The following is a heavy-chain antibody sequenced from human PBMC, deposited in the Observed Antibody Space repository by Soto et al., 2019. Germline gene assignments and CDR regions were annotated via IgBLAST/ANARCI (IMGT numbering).Heavy chain of an antibody. J-gene: IGHJ5*02. Sequence: GGSLRLSCAAPGFNFSNHWMHWVRQRPAEGLVWVSRITSDGKSKAYAESVKGRFAISRDNAKNTLYLQMNGLTAEDTAVYYCARESGDWPLNWFDPWGQGTLVTVPQ. CDR3: ARESGDWPLNWFDP. V-gene: IGHV3-74*01. CDR1: GFNFSNHW. CDR2: ITSDGKSK. D-gene: IGHD2-21*02.